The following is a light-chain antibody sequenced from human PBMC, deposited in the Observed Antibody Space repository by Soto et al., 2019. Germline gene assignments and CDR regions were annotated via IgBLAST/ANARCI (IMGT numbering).Light chain of an antibody. Sequence: QSALTQPASVSGSPGQSITISCTGTSSDVGGYSYVSWYQQHPGKTPKLMIYEVSNRPSGVSHRFSGSKSGNTASLTISGLQAADEADYFCKSYAGSNTYVFGSGTKVTVL. J-gene: IGLJ1*01. CDR3: KSYAGSNTYV. CDR2: EVS. CDR1: SSDVGGYSY. V-gene: IGLV2-14*01.